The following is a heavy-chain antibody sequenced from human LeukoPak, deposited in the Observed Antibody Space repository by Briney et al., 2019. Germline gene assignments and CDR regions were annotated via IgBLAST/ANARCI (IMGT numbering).Heavy chain of an antibody. D-gene: IGHD6-19*01. J-gene: IGHJ4*02. V-gene: IGHV4-39*07. CDR2: IYYSGST. CDR1: GGSISSSSYY. Sequence: SETLSLTCTVSGGSISSSSYYWGWIRQPPGKGLEWIGRIYYSGSTYYNPSLKSRVTISVDTSKNQFSLNLRSVTAADTAVYYCARGLRVRPDSSGSLAFDYWGQGTLVTVSS. CDR3: ARGLRVRPDSSGSLAFDY.